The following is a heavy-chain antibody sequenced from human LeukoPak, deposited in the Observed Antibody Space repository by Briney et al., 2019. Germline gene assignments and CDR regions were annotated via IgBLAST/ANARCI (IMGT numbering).Heavy chain of an antibody. CDR1: GFTFSSYW. V-gene: IGHV3-7*01. CDR2: IKEDGSEK. CDR3: ARSTTLQLWNDY. Sequence: GGSLRLSCAASGFTFSSYWMSWVRQAPGKGLEWVANIKEDGSEKYNVDSVKGRFTISRDNANNSLYQQMNSLRAEDTAVYYCARSTTLQLWNDYWGQGTLVTVSS. J-gene: IGHJ4*02. D-gene: IGHD5-18*01.